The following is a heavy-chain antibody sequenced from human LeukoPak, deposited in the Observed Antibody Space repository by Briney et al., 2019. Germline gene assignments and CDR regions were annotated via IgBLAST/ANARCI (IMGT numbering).Heavy chain of an antibody. J-gene: IGHJ6*02. D-gene: IGHD6-19*01. CDR3: ARDLGIAVAGNYYYGMDV. Sequence: GGSLRLSCAASGFTFDDYGMSWVRQAPGKGLEWTSGINWNGGITGYADSVKGRFTISRDNAKNSLYLQMNSLRAEDTALYYCARDLGIAVAGNYYYGMDVWGQGTTVTVSS. CDR1: GFTFDDYG. CDR2: INWNGGIT. V-gene: IGHV3-20*04.